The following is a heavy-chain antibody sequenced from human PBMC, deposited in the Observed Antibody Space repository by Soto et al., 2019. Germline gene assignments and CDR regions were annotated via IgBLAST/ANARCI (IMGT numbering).Heavy chain of an antibody. V-gene: IGHV2-5*02. CDR3: AHSLIGYYYDSSGSNWFDP. J-gene: IGHJ5*02. CDR2: IYWDADK. D-gene: IGHD3-22*01. Sequence: QITLKESGPTLVKPTQTLTLTCTFSGFSLSTSGVGVGWIRQPPGKALEWLALIYWDADKRYSPSLKSRLTNTKDTSKNQVVLTMTNMDPVDTATYYCAHSLIGYYYDSSGSNWFDPWGQGTLGTVSS. CDR1: GFSLSTSGVG.